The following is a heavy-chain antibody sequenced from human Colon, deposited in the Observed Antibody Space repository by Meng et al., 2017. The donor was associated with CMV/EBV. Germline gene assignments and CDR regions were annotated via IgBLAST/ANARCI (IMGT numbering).Heavy chain of an antibody. CDR3: ARDCSSTSCSEWYRSFVI. CDR1: GGSVSSGGYY. D-gene: IGHD2-2*01. CDR2: IYYSGGT. V-gene: IGHV4-61*08. Sequence: SETLSLTCNVSGGSVSSGGYYWSWIRQPPGKGLEWIGYIYYSGGTNYNPSLKSRVTISVDTSKNQFSLRLSSVTAADTAVYYCARDCSSTSCSEWYRSFVICGQGTKVTVSS. J-gene: IGHJ3*02.